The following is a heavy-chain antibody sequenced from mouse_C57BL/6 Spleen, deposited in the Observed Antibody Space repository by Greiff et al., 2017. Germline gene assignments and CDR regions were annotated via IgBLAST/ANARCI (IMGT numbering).Heavy chain of an antibody. V-gene: IGHV1-62-2*01. CDR2: FYPGSGSI. Sequence: VKLQESGAELVKPGASVKLSCKASGYTFTEYTIHWVKQRSGQGLEWIGWFYPGSGSIKYNEKFKDQATLTADKSSSTVYMELSRLTSEDSAVYFCARHEERGYDYGGTWFAYWGQGTLVTVSA. CDR1: GYTFTEYT. J-gene: IGHJ3*01. CDR3: ARHEERGYDYGGTWFAY. D-gene: IGHD2-4*01.